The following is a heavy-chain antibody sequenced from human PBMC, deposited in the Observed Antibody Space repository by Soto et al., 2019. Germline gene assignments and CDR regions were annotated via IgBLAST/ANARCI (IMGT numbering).Heavy chain of an antibody. Sequence: QVQLVESGGGVVQPGRSLRLSCAASGFTFSSYGMHWVRQAPGKGLEWVAVISYDGSNKYYADSVKGRFTISRDNSKNTLYLQMNSLRAEDTAVYYCAKGSSGSYGMDVW. D-gene: IGHD6-19*01. CDR1: GFTFSSYG. CDR3: AKGSSGSYGMDV. CDR2: ISYDGSNK. V-gene: IGHV3-30*18. J-gene: IGHJ6*01.